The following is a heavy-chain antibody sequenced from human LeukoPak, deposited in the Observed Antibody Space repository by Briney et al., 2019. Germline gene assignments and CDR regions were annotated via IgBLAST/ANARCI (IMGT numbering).Heavy chain of an antibody. V-gene: IGHV4-61*02. CDR2: IYTSGST. CDR1: GGSISSGSYY. D-gene: IGHD2-2*01. CDR3: ATAPPHYRSRAGGDAEQWFDG. J-gene: IGHJ5*02. Sequence: PSETLSLTCTVSGGSISSGSYYWSWIRQPAGKGLEWIGRIYTSGSTNCNPSLNSRVTISVDTSKNQFSWKLSSVTAADTAVYYCATAPPHYRSRAGGDAEQWFDGWGQGTLVTVSS.